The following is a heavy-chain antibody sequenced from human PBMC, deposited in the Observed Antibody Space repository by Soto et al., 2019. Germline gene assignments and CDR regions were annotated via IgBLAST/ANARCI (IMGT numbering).Heavy chain of an antibody. CDR1: GYTFTGYY. J-gene: IGHJ6*02. CDR3: ARGTREHIVVVTAIHRYRMDV. CDR2: INPNSGGT. V-gene: IGHV1-2*04. Sequence: ASVKVSCKASGYTFTGYYMHWVRQAPGQGLEWMGWINPNSGGTNYAQKFQGWVTMTRDTSISTAYMELSRLRSDDAAVYYCARGTREHIVVVTAIHRYRMDVWGQGTTVT. D-gene: IGHD2-21*02.